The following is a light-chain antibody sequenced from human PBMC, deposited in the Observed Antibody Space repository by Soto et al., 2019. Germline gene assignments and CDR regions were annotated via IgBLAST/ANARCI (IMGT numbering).Light chain of an antibody. V-gene: IGLV2-23*02. Sequence: QSALTQPASVSGSPGQSITISCTGTSSDVGSYDLVSWYQQHPGKAPRLIIYEATKRPSGVSDRFSASKSGNTASLTISALQAEDEAYYSCCSFAGGATFVFGGGTKLTVL. CDR3: CSFAGGATFV. CDR1: SSDVGSYDL. CDR2: EAT. J-gene: IGLJ2*01.